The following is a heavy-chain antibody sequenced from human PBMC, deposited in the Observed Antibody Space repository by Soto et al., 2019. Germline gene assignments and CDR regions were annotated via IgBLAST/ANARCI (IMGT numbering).Heavy chain of an antibody. CDR3: VMVDNYVTPTPQDV. CDR2: ISPYTGNT. CDR1: GYIFVNYG. V-gene: IGHV1-18*01. D-gene: IGHD3-16*01. J-gene: IGHJ6*02. Sequence: QVQLVQSGDEVKKPGASVKVSCKASGYIFVNYGIAWVRQAPGQGLEWMGWISPYTGNTHSATKVQGRLTMTTDTSTSTAYMDLGCLTSDDPAVYYCVMVDNYVTPTPQDVWGQGTTVTVSS.